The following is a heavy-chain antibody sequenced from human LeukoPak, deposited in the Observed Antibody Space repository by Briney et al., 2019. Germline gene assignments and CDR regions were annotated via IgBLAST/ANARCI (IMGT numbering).Heavy chain of an antibody. Sequence: ASVKVSCKVSGYTLTELSMHWVRQAPGKGLEWMGGFDPEDGETIYAQKFQGRVTMTEDTSTDTAYMELRSLRSDDTAVYYCARELAVAASYYYYGMDVWGQGTTVTVSS. CDR3: ARELAVAASYYYYGMDV. V-gene: IGHV1-24*01. CDR1: GYTLTELS. CDR2: FDPEDGET. J-gene: IGHJ6*02. D-gene: IGHD6-19*01.